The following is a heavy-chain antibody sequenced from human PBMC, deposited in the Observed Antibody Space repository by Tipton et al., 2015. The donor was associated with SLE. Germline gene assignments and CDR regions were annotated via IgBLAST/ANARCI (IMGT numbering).Heavy chain of an antibody. D-gene: IGHD5-12*01. Sequence: SLRLSCAASGFPFSRYWMTWVRQAPGKGLEWVANIKEDGSKRDYVDSVKGRFTISRDNVENSLFLQMNSLRAEDTAVYFCARLVGGYARWGQGTLVTVSS. J-gene: IGHJ4*02. V-gene: IGHV3-7*01. CDR2: IKEDGSKR. CDR3: ARLVGGYAR. CDR1: GFPFSRYW.